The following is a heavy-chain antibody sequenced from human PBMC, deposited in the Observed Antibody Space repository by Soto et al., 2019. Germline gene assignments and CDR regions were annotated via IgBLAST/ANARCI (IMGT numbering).Heavy chain of an antibody. J-gene: IGHJ4*02. Sequence: QVQLVQSGAEVKKPGASVKVSCKASGYTFTSYAMHWVRQAPGQRLEWMGWINAGNGNTKYSQKFQGRVTITRDTAASTAYMELSRLRSEDTAVYYCARVGGVLLWFGESLDYWGQGTLVTVSS. D-gene: IGHD3-10*01. CDR1: GYTFTSYA. CDR3: ARVGGVLLWFGESLDY. CDR2: INAGNGNT. V-gene: IGHV1-3*01.